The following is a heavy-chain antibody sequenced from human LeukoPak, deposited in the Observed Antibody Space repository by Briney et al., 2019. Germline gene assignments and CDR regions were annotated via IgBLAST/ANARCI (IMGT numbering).Heavy chain of an antibody. CDR2: ISWNSGSI. D-gene: IGHD1-14*01. CDR3: AKDINPSSDAFDI. CDR1: GFTFDDYA. J-gene: IGHJ3*02. Sequence: GGSLRLSCAASGFTFDDYAMHWVRQAPGKGLEWVSGISWNSGSIGHADSVKGRFTISRDNAKNSLYLQMNSLRAEDTALYYCAKDINPSSDAFDIWGQGTMVTVSS. V-gene: IGHV3-9*01.